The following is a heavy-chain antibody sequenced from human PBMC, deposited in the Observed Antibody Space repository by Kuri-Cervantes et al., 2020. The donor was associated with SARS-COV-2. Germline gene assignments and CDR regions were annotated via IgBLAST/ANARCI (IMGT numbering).Heavy chain of an antibody. Sequence: ASVKVSCKVSGYTLTELSMHWVRQAPGKGLEWMGGFDPEDGETIYAQKFQGRVTMTEDTSTDTAYMELSSVTAADTAVYYCARRYSSGWYNYWGQGTLVTVSS. V-gene: IGHV1-24*01. CDR1: GYTLTELS. J-gene: IGHJ4*02. CDR2: FDPEDGET. D-gene: IGHD6-19*01. CDR3: ARRYSSGWYNY.